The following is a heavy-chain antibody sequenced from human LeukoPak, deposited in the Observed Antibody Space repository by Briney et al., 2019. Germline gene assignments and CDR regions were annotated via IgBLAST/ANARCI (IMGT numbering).Heavy chain of an antibody. D-gene: IGHD6-13*01. V-gene: IGHV1-2*02. Sequence: ASVKVSCKASGYTFTGYYIHWVRQAPGQGLEWMGWINPNSGGTNYAQKFQGRVTMTRDTSISTAYMELSRLRSDDTAVYYCAREYSSSSSEVGYFDYWGQGTLVTVSS. J-gene: IGHJ4*02. CDR3: AREYSSSSSEVGYFDY. CDR2: INPNSGGT. CDR1: GYTFTGYY.